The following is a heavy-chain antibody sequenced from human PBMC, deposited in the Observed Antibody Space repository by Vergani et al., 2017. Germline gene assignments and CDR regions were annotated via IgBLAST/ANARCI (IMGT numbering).Heavy chain of an antibody. CDR2: ISSSGSTI. CDR1: GFTFSSYE. D-gene: IGHD2-2*01. CDR3: ARALYQLPCYGMDV. J-gene: IGHJ6*02. Sequence: EVQLVESGGGLVQPGGSLRLSCAASGFTFSSYEMNWVRQAPGKGLEWVSYISSSGSTIYYADYVKGRFTISRDNAKNSLYLQMNSLRAEDTAVYYWARALYQLPCYGMDVWGQGTTVTVSS. V-gene: IGHV3-48*03.